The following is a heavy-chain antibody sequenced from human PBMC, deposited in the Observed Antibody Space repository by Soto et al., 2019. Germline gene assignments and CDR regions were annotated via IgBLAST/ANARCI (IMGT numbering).Heavy chain of an antibody. J-gene: IGHJ4*02. D-gene: IGHD2-2*01. CDR1: GFTFSSHW. Sequence: GGSLRLSCAASGFTFSSHWMNWVRQGPGKGLVWVSRISGDGRTTSHADSVKGRFTISRDNAKNTLYLQMNSLRVEDTAVYYCARGVPNCSSSSCYFDFWGQRILVTVSS. V-gene: IGHV3-74*01. CDR2: ISGDGRTT. CDR3: ARGVPNCSSSSCYFDF.